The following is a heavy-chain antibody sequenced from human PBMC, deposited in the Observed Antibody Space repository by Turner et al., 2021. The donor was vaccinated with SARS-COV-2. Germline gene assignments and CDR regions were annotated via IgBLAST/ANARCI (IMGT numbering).Heavy chain of an antibody. CDR3: ASGDFWSGSYIVLQAMDV. CDR2: ISFDGTNK. J-gene: IGHJ6*02. CDR1: RSTFRRYG. D-gene: IGHD3-3*01. V-gene: IGHV3-30*19. Sequence: QVQLVESGGVVVQPGRSLRLLCAASRSTFRRYGLYWVRQAPGKGLEWVAVISFDGTNKDYADSVKGRFTITRDNSKNTLSLDMNSLRAEDTAVYYCASGDFWSGSYIVLQAMDVWGQGTTVTVSS.